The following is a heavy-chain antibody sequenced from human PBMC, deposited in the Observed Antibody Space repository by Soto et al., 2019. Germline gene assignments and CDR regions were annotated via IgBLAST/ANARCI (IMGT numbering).Heavy chain of an antibody. J-gene: IGHJ4*02. CDR3: XXXXXXXXDYXLDY. CDR1: GXSFXXXX. Sequence: QVQLQQWGAGLLKPSETLSLTCAVSGXSFXXXXXSXXRQPXXQGXEWIGEINHSGNTTHNPSLKSRVTISVDTSKNQLSLKLXSVTAADXAVYXXXXXXXXXXDYXLDYWGQGTLVSVSS. D-gene: IGHD2-21*01. V-gene: IGHV4-34*01. CDR2: INHSGNT.